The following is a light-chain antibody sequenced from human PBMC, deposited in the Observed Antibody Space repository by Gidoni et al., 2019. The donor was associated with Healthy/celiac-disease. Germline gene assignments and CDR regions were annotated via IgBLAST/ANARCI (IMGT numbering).Light chain of an antibody. Sequence: DIQMTQSPSTLSASVGARVTITCRASQSISSWLAWYQQKPGKAPKLLIYKASSLESGVPSRFSGSGSGTEFTLTISSLQPDDFATYYCQQYNSFPLTFGGGTKVEIK. CDR2: KAS. CDR1: QSISSW. J-gene: IGKJ4*01. CDR3: QQYNSFPLT. V-gene: IGKV1-5*03.